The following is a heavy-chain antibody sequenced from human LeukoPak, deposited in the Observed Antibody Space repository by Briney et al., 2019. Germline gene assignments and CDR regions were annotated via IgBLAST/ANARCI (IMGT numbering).Heavy chain of an antibody. D-gene: IGHD3-22*01. J-gene: IGHJ4*02. Sequence: GGSLRLSCAASGFTFSSHAMSWVRQAPGKGLEWVSAISGSGGSTYYADSVKGRFTISRDNSKNTLYLQMNSLRAEDTAVYYCAKAGLDYYDSSGYYSPLFDYWGQGTLVTVSS. CDR3: AKAGLDYYDSSGYYSPLFDY. CDR1: GFTFSSHA. V-gene: IGHV3-23*01. CDR2: ISGSGGST.